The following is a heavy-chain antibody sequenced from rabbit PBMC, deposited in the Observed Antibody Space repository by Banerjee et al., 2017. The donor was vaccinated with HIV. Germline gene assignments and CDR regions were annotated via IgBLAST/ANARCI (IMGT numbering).Heavy chain of an antibody. D-gene: IGHD6-1*01. CDR2: IYTGSNST. CDR3: ARDTYTYTFAGYAYPTGYYINL. V-gene: IGHV1S45*01. CDR1: GFSFSSNYW. J-gene: IGHJ4*01. Sequence: QEQLVESGGGLVQPGGSLKLSCEASGFSFSSNYWICWVRQAPGKGLEWIACIYTGSNSTYYASWARGRFTISKTSSTTVTLQMTSLTAADTATYFCARDTYTYTFAGYAYPTGYYINLWGPGTLVTVS.